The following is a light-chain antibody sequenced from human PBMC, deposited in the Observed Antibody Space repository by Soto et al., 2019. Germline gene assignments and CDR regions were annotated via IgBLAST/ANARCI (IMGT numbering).Light chain of an antibody. CDR3: QQYNSYAWA. CDR1: QSISSW. Sequence: DIQMTQSPSTLSASVGDRVTITCRASQSISSWLAWYQQKTGKXPXLLIYDAYSLESGVPSRFSRSGSGTEVTLTISSLQPDDVATYYCQQYNSYAWAFGQGTKVDI. V-gene: IGKV1-5*01. CDR2: DAY. J-gene: IGKJ1*01.